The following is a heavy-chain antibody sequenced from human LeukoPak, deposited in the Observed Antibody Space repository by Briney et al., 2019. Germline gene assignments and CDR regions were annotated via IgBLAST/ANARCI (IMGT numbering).Heavy chain of an antibody. Sequence: PSETLSLTCAVYGGSFSGYYWSWIRQPPGKGLEWIGEINHSGTTNYNPSLKSRVTISVDTSKNQFSLKLSSVTAADTAVYYCARDIVVVVAARKSDAFDIWGQGTMVTVSS. CDR1: GGSFSGYY. CDR3: ARDIVVVVAARKSDAFDI. J-gene: IGHJ3*02. V-gene: IGHV4-34*01. D-gene: IGHD2-15*01. CDR2: INHSGTT.